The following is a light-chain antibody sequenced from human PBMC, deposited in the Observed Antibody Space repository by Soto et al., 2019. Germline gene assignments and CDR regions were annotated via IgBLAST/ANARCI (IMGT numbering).Light chain of an antibody. CDR2: DAT. Sequence: DIQMTQSPSTLSTSVGHRVTITCRASQSISRWVAWYQQKPGKAPKLLIHDATSLESGVPSRFSGSGSGTEFTLTISSLQPDDFATYYCQHYNSYSEAFGQGTKVDNK. CDR3: QHYNSYSEA. J-gene: IGKJ1*01. CDR1: QSISRW. V-gene: IGKV1-5*01.